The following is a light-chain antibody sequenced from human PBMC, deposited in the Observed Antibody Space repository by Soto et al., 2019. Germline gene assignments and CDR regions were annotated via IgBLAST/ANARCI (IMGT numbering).Light chain of an antibody. J-gene: IGKJ1*01. CDR3: QQSYSIPQT. V-gene: IGKV1-39*01. Sequence: NHLPQSPSSLSASVGDRVSITCRASHSISSYLNCYQQKPGRAPKLLSYAASSLQSGVPSSFSGSGSGTDFTLTISSLQPEDFATYYCQQSYSIPQTFGQGTKVDTK. CDR1: HSISSY. CDR2: AAS.